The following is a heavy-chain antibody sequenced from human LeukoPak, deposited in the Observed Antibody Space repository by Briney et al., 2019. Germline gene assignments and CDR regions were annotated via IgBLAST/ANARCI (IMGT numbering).Heavy chain of an antibody. V-gene: IGHV3-20*04. CDR1: GFTFDDYG. J-gene: IGHJ4*02. CDR3: ARDKVEGPTLFDY. Sequence: GGSLRLSCAASGFTFDDYGMSWVRQAPGKGLEWVSGINWNGGSTGYADSVKGRFTISRDNAKNSLFLQMNNLRAEDTAIYYCARDKVEGPTLFDYWGQGTLVTVSS. CDR2: INWNGGST. D-gene: IGHD2-15*01.